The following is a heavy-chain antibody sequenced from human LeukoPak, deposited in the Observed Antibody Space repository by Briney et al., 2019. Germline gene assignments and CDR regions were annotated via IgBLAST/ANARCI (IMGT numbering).Heavy chain of an antibody. V-gene: IGHV1-69*04. CDR3: ARDRVRGYCSSTSCYGGAFDI. D-gene: IGHD2-2*01. J-gene: IGHJ3*02. Sequence: SVKVSCKASGGTFSSYAISWVRQAPGQGLEWMGRIIPILGIANYAQKFQGRVTMTTDTSTSTAYMELRSLRSDDTAVYYCARDRVRGYCSSTSCYGGAFDIWGQGTMVTVSS. CDR1: GGTFSSYA. CDR2: IIPILGIA.